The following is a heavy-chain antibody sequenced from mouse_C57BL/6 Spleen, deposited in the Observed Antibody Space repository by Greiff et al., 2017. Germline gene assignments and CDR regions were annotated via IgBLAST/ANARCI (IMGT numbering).Heavy chain of an antibody. V-gene: IGHV1-42*01. Sequence: EVMLVESGPELVKPGASVKISCKASGYSFTGYYMNWVKQSPEKSLEWIGEINPSTGGTTYNQKFKAKATLTVDKSSSTAYMQLKSLTSEDSAVYYCARSHYYGSSYGYFDVWGTGTTVTVSS. CDR3: ARSHYYGSSYGYFDV. CDR1: GYSFTGYY. D-gene: IGHD1-1*01. CDR2: INPSTGGT. J-gene: IGHJ1*03.